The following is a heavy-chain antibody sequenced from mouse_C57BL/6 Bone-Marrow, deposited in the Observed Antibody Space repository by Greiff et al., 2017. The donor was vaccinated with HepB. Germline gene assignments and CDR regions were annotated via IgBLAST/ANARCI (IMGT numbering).Heavy chain of an antibody. CDR2: ISDGGSYT. CDR1: GFTFSSYA. J-gene: IGHJ3*01. Sequence: EVMLVESGGGLVKPGGSLKLSCAASGFTFSSYAMSWVRQTPEKRLEWVATISDGGSYTYYPDNVKGRFTISRDNAKNNLYLQMSHLKSEDTAMYYCARDAETAQATWGQGTLVTVSA. D-gene: IGHD3-2*02. CDR3: ARDAETAQAT. V-gene: IGHV5-4*01.